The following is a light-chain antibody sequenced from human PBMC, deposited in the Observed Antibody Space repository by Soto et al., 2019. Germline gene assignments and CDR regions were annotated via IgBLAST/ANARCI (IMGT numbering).Light chain of an antibody. Sequence: DIQMTQSPSTLSASVGDRVPITCRASQSISSWLAWYQQKPGKAPKLLIYKASSLESGVPSRFSGSGSGTEFTLTISSLRPDDFATYYCQQYNTYPTFGGGTKVDIK. CDR3: QQYNTYPT. J-gene: IGKJ4*01. CDR2: KAS. V-gene: IGKV1-5*03. CDR1: QSISSW.